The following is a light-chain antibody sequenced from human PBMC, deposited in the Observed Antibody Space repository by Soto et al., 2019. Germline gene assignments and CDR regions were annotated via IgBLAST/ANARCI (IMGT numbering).Light chain of an antibody. J-gene: IGKJ1*01. CDR1: QSVSSNH. Sequence: DIVLTQSPGTLSLSPGERATLSCRASQSVSSNHLAWYQQKPGQAPRLLIYGGSSRATGIPVRFSGSGPETDFTLNITRLEPEDVAVYYCQKHSSSRTFGQGTKLDSK. V-gene: IGKV3-20*01. CDR3: QKHSSSRT. CDR2: GGS.